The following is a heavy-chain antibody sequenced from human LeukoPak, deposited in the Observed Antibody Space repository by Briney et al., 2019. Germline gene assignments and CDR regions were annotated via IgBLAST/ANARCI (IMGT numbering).Heavy chain of an antibody. CDR1: GGSISNTNW. CDR2: VNLQGST. V-gene: IGHV4-4*02. CDR3: ARDQFAFGLFDY. Sequence: AETRSLTCSVSGGSISNTNWWTWFRQPPGKGLEWIGEVNLQGSTNYNPSLKSRVAISVDKSENHISLKLTSVTAADTAVYYCARDQFAFGLFDYWGQGTLVTVSS. D-gene: IGHD3/OR15-3a*01. J-gene: IGHJ4*02.